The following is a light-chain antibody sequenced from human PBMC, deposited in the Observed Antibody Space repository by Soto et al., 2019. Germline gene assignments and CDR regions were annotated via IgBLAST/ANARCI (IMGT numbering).Light chain of an antibody. J-gene: IGKJ1*01. CDR2: GAS. V-gene: IGKV3-15*01. CDR1: QSVSSN. CDR3: QQSGNSPPT. Sequence: IGMNQSPSTLSVSTGERATLSCRASQSVSSNLAWYQQKPGQAPRLLIYGASTRATGIPARFSGSGSGTDFTLTISRLEPEDFAVYYCQQSGNSPPTFGQGTKVDIK.